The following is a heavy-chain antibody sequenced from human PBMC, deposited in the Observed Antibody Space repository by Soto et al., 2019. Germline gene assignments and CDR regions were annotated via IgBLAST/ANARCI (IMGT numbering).Heavy chain of an antibody. V-gene: IGHV4-59*01. J-gene: IGHJ4*02. CDR1: GDSMTGAN. D-gene: IGHD4-17*01. CDR2: IDYSGST. Sequence: SETLSLTCSVSGDSMTGANWGWFRQSPEKGLEWIGYIDYSGSTNYNPSLRSRITITIDTSSNQFSLNLASVTAADAAVYYCTRGSDYGAYYFDSWGQGTLVTVSS. CDR3: TRGSDYGAYYFDS.